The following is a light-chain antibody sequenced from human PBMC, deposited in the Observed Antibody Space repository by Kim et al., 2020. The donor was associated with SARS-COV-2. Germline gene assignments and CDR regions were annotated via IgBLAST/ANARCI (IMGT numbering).Light chain of an antibody. J-gene: IGLJ2*01. V-gene: IGLV1-40*01. CDR1: SSNIGASFD. CDR2: RNN. CDR3: QSFDSSLSALL. Sequence: QSVLTQPPSVSGAPGQRITISCTGSSSNIGASFDVHWYQQLPGTAPKLLLYRNNNRPSGVPDRFSASRSGTSASLAITGLQPEGEADYYCQSFDSSLSALLFGGGTQLTVL.